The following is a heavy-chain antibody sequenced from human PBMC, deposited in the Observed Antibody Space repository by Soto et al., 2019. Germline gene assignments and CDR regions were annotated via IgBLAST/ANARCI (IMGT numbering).Heavy chain of an antibody. V-gene: IGHV1-2*04. CDR1: GYTFPGYY. CDR2: INPNSGGT. Sequence: ASVKDSCKASGYTFPGYYMHWVRQAPGQGLEWMGWINPNSGGTNYAQKFQGWVTMTRDTSISTAYMELSRLRSDDTAVYYCARELTIFGVVPTPYYYGMDVWGQGTTVTVSS. J-gene: IGHJ6*02. CDR3: ARELTIFGVVPTPYYYGMDV. D-gene: IGHD3-3*01.